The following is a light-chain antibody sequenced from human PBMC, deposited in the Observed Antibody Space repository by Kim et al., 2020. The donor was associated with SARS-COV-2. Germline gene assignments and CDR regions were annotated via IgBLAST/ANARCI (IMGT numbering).Light chain of an antibody. CDR3: NSRDSSGNHYV. J-gene: IGLJ1*01. CDR2: GKN. Sequence: VGQTVRMKCQGDSLRSYYASWYQQKPGQAPVLVIYGKNNRPSGIPDRFSGSSSGNTASLTITGAQAEDEADYYCNSRDSSGNHYVFGTGTKVTVL. V-gene: IGLV3-19*01. CDR1: SLRSYY.